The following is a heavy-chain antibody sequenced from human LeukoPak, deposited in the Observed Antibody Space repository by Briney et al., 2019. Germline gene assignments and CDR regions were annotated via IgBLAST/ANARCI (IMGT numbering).Heavy chain of an antibody. J-gene: IGHJ3*01. V-gene: IGHV3-30*03. CDR3: ARMWTTVTDAFDF. Sequence: GGSLRLSCAASGFTFSSNGMHWVRQAPGKGLEWVAVISYDGSDIHYADSVRGRFTISRDNAKNSLYLQVNSLRVEDTAVYYCARMWTTVTDAFDFWGQGTMVTVSS. CDR1: GFTFSSNG. D-gene: IGHD4-17*01. CDR2: ISYDGSDI.